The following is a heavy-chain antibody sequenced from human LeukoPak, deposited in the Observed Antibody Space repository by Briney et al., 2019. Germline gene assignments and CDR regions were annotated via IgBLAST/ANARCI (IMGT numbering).Heavy chain of an antibody. CDR3: VRVVAAAGNYFDY. CDR1: GYSISSGYY. CDR2: IYHSGST. V-gene: IGHV4-38-2*01. J-gene: IGHJ4*02. D-gene: IGHD6-13*01. Sequence: PSETLSLTCAVSGYSISSGYYWGWIRQPPGKGLEWIGSIYHSGSTYYNPSLKSRVTISVDTSKNQFSLKLSSVTAADTAVYYCVRVVAAAGNYFDYWGQGTLVTVSS.